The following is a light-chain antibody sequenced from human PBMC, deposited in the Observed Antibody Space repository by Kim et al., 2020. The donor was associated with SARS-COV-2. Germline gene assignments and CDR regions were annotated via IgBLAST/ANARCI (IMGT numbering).Light chain of an antibody. CDR2: GAS. CDR3: QQYGSSPPT. Sequence: EIVLTQSPGTLPLSPGERATVSCRASQSVSSSQLGWYQQKPGQAPRLLIYGASSRVTGIPDRFSGSGSGTDFTLTISRLEPEDFAVYYCQQYGSSPPTFGQGTKVDIK. V-gene: IGKV3-20*01. CDR1: QSVSSSQ. J-gene: IGKJ1*01.